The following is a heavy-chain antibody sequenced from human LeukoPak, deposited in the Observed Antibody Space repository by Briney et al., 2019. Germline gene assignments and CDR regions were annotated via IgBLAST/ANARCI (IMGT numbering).Heavy chain of an antibody. CDR1: GFTASSNY. Sequence: GGSLRLSCAASGFTASSNYMSWVRQAPGKGLEWVSVIYSGGSTYYADSVKGRFTISRDNSKNTLYLQMNSLRAEDTAVYYCARGKENYYYGMDVWGQGTTATVSS. CDR2: IYSGGST. V-gene: IGHV3-66*01. CDR3: ARGKENYYYGMDV. J-gene: IGHJ6*02.